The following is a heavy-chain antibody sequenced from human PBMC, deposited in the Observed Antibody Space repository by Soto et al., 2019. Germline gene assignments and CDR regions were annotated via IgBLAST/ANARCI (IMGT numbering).Heavy chain of an antibody. CDR3: ANLVVVPAAEYFHDAFDI. CDR2: ISYDGSNK. J-gene: IGHJ3*02. D-gene: IGHD2-2*01. V-gene: IGHV3-30*18. CDR1: GFTFSSYG. Sequence: GGSLRLSCAASGFTFSSYGMHWVRQAPGKGLEWVAVISYDGSNKYYADSVKGRFTISRDNSKNTLCLQMNSLRAEDTAVYYCANLVVVPAAEYFHDAFDIWGQGTMVTVSS.